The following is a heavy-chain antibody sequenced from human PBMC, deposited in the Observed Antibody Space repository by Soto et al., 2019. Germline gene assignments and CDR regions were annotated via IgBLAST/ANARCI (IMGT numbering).Heavy chain of an antibody. J-gene: IGHJ4*02. Sequence: ASRKVSRKASGYSYTRYAMHWGRQAPGQRLEWMGWINAGNGNTKYSQKFQGRVTITRDTSASTAYMELSSLRSEDTAVSYCARGITLPTPLDYWGQGTLVTVSS. V-gene: IGHV1-3*01. CDR2: INAGNGNT. CDR3: ARGITLPTPLDY. CDR1: GYSYTRYA. D-gene: IGHD1-20*01.